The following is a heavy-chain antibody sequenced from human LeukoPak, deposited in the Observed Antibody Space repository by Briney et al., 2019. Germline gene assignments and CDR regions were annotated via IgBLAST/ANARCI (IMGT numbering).Heavy chain of an antibody. CDR1: GFTFTDYW. Sequence: VQPGGSRRLSCAASGFTFTDYWMAWVRQVPGKGLEWVANIKGDGSRRYYLDSVKGRYTISRDNARNSVNLEMSSLRADDTAMYYCARDANYHDRSNYYDVLDIWGQGTMVTVSS. CDR2: IKGDGSRR. V-gene: IGHV3-7*01. J-gene: IGHJ3*02. CDR3: ARDANYHDRSNYYDVLDI. D-gene: IGHD3-22*01.